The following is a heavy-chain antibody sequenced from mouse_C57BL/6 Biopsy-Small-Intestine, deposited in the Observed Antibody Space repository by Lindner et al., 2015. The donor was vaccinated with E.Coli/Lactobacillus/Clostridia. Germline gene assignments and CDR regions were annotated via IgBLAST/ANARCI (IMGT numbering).Heavy chain of an antibody. CDR3: ARSRDYYDGMGVMDY. J-gene: IGHJ4*01. CDR1: GYSFTGYF. V-gene: IGHV1-20*01. D-gene: IGHD1-1*02. CDR2: FNPYNGDT. Sequence: VQLQESGPELVNPGASVKMSCKASGYSFTGYFMIWVKQSHGKSLEWIGRFNPYNGDTLYNQKFKDKATLTVDKSSSTAHMELRSLTSEDSALYYCARSRDYYDGMGVMDYWGQGTSVTVSS.